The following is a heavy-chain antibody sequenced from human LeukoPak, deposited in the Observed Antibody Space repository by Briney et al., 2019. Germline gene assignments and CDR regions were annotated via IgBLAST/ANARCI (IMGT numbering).Heavy chain of an antibody. Sequence: ASVKVSCKVSGYTLTELSMHWVRQAPGKGLEWMGGFDPEDGETIYAQKFQGRVTMTEDTSTDTAYMELSSLRSEDTAVYYCANHYYDSSGYYYPFFDIWGQGTMVTVSS. J-gene: IGHJ3*02. V-gene: IGHV1-24*01. CDR3: ANHYYDSSGYYYPFFDI. CDR2: FDPEDGET. CDR1: GYTLTELS. D-gene: IGHD3-22*01.